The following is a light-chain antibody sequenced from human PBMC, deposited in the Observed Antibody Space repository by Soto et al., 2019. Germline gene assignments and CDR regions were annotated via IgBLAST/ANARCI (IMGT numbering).Light chain of an antibody. CDR1: SSDVGGYNY. Sequence: QSALTQPPSASGSPGQSVTISCTGTSSDVGGYNYVSWYQQHPGKVPKLMIYEVNKRPSGVPDRFSGSKSGNTASLTVSGLQAEDEADYYCSSYTSTSTRVVFGGGTKLTVL. V-gene: IGLV2-8*01. J-gene: IGLJ2*01. CDR2: EVN. CDR3: SSYTSTSTRVV.